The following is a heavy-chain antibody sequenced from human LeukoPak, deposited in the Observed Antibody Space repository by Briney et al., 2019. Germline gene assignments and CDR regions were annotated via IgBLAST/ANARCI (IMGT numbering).Heavy chain of an antibody. CDR1: RFTFSSYG. CDR3: AKRYYYDSSGYYYDY. V-gene: IGHV3-33*06. CDR2: IWYDGSNK. Sequence: GGSLRLSCAASRFTFSSYGMHWVRQAPGKGLEWVAVIWYDGSNKYYADSVKGRFTISRDNSKHTLYLQINSLRAEDTAVYYCAKRYYYDSSGYYYDYWGQGTLVTVSS. J-gene: IGHJ4*02. D-gene: IGHD3-22*01.